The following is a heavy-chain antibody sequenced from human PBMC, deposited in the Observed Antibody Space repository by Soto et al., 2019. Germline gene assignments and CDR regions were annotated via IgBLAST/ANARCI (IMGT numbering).Heavy chain of an antibody. Sequence: QVQLQQSGPGLVKPSETLPLTCSVSSGPSSSHNWGWIRQPPGRGLEWIGYVYSTGGTSYNPSLKSRVTISADTSTNHISLTLTSVTAADTAVYYCVRQGIGNLHGLVDVWGQGTTVRVSS. CDR2: VYSTGGT. V-gene: IGHV4-59*08. CDR3: VRQGIGNLHGLVDV. CDR1: SGPSSSHN. D-gene: IGHD1-1*01. J-gene: IGHJ6*02.